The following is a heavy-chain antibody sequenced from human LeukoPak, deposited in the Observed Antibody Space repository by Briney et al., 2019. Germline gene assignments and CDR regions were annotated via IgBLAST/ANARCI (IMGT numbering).Heavy chain of an antibody. CDR2: INPNSGGT. CDR1: GYTFTGYY. D-gene: IGHD2-15*01. J-gene: IGHJ6*03. Sequence: ASVKVSCKASGYTFTGYYMHWVRQAPGQGLEWMGWINPNSGGTNYAQKFQGRVTMTRDTSISTAYMEVSRLRSDDTAVCHCARDVVVAAPGYYMDVWGKGTTVTVSS. CDR3: ARDVVVAAPGYYMDV. V-gene: IGHV1-2*02.